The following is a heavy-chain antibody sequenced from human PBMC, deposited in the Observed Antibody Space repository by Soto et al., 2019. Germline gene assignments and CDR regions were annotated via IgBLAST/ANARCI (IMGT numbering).Heavy chain of an antibody. D-gene: IGHD2-8*01. CDR3: ASSYCTNGVCSSTEYYFDY. CDR1: GYSISSGYY. CDR2: IYHSGST. J-gene: IGHJ4*02. Sequence: PSETLSLTCAVSGYSISSGYYWGWIRQPPGKGLEWIGSIYHSGSTYYNPSLKSRVTISVDTSKNQFSLKLSSVTAADTAVYYCASSYCTNGVCSSTEYYFDYWGQGTLVTSPQ. V-gene: IGHV4-38-2*01.